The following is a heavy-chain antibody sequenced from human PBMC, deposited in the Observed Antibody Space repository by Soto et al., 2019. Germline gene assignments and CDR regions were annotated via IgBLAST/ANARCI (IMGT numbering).Heavy chain of an antibody. V-gene: IGHV4-59*01. D-gene: IGHD3-22*01. Sequence: SETLSLTCTVSGDSIRSYYWSWIRQPPGKGLEWIGYIYDSGSTNYNPSLKSRVTISVDTSKSQFSLKLSSVTAADTAVYYCARDRAYYESSGLYFDYWGQGTLVTV. CDR2: IYDSGST. J-gene: IGHJ4*02. CDR3: ARDRAYYESSGLYFDY. CDR1: GDSIRSYY.